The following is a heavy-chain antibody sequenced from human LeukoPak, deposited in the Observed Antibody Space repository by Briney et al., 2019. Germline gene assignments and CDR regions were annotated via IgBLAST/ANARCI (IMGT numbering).Heavy chain of an antibody. J-gene: IGHJ5*02. Sequence: GGSLRLSCAASGFTFSSYSMNWVRQAPGKGLEWVSSISSSSSYIYYADSVKGRFTISRDNAKNSLYLQMNSLRAEDTAVYYCARDQRYGYVWGSYRPNWFDPWGQGTLVTVSS. CDR2: ISSSSSYI. CDR1: GFTFSSYS. CDR3: ARDQRYGYVWGSYRPNWFDP. D-gene: IGHD3-16*02. V-gene: IGHV3-21*04.